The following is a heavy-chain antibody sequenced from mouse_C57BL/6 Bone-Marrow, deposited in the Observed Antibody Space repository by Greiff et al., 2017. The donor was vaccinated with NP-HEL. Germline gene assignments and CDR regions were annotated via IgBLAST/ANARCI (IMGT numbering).Heavy chain of an antibody. CDR2: IDPENGDT. D-gene: IGHD2-2*01. CDR3: TTGGMVTTPFAY. V-gene: IGHV14-4*01. J-gene: IGHJ3*01. CDR1: GFNIKDDY. Sequence: VQLKESGAELVRPGASVKLSCTASGFNIKDDYMHWVKQRPEQGLEWIGWIDPENGDTEYASKFQGQATITADTSSNTAYLQLSILTSEDTAVYYCTTGGMVTTPFAYWGQGTLVTVSA.